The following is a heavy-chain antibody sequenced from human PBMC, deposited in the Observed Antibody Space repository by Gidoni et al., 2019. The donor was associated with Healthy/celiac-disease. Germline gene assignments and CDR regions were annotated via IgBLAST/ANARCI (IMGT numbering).Heavy chain of an antibody. D-gene: IGHD3-9*01. Sequence: QVQLVQSGAEVKKPGASVQVSCKASGYTFTSYGISWVRQAPGQGLEWMGWISAYNGNTNYAQKLQGRVTMTTDTSTSTAYMELRSLRSDDTAVYYCARGGRTYYDILTSYYYYGMDVWGQGTTVTVSS. V-gene: IGHV1-18*01. CDR2: ISAYNGNT. CDR1: GYTFTSYG. CDR3: ARGGRTYYDILTSYYYYGMDV. J-gene: IGHJ6*02.